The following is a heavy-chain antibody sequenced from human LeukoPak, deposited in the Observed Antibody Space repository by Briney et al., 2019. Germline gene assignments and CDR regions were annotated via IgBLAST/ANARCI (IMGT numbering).Heavy chain of an antibody. J-gene: IGHJ4*02. CDR2: ISYDGSNK. D-gene: IGHD5-12*01. CDR1: VFTFSIYG. CDR3: AKDGGGYDYFDY. V-gene: IGHV3-30*18. Sequence: PGRSLRLSCAASVFTFSIYGMHWVRQAPGKALEWVAVISYDGSNKYYADSVKGRFTISRDNSKNTLYLQMNSLRAEDTAVYYCAKDGGGYDYFDYWGQGTLVTVSS.